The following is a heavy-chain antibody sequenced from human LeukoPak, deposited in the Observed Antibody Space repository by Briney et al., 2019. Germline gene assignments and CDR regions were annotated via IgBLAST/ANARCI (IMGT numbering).Heavy chain of an antibody. D-gene: IGHD6-13*01. V-gene: IGHV3-48*01. CDR1: GFTFSSYS. J-gene: IGHJ4*02. CDR3: ARIDGAAEGNFDY. CDR2: ISSSSSTI. Sequence: GGSLRLSCAASGFTFSSYSMNWVRQAPGKGLEWVSYISSSSSTIYYADSVKGRFTISRDNAKNSLYPQMNSLRAEDTAVYYCARIDGAAEGNFDYWGQGTLVTVSS.